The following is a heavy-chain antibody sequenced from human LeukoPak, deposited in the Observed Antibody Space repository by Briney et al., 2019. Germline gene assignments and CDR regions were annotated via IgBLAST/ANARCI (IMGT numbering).Heavy chain of an antibody. CDR2: IYYSGST. J-gene: IGHJ3*02. CDR3: ARRGYYDSSGRHAFDI. V-gene: IGHV4-39*01. CDR1: GGSISSSSYY. Sequence: SETLSLTCTVSGGSISSSSYYWGWIRQPPGKGLEWIGSIYYSGSTYYNPSPKSRVTISVDTSKNQFSLKLSSVTAADTAVYYCARRGYYDSSGRHAFDIWGQGTMVTVSS. D-gene: IGHD3-22*01.